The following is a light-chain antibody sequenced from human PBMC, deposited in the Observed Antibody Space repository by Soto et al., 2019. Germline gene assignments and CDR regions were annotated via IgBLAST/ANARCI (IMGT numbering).Light chain of an antibody. V-gene: IGKV3-20*01. Sequence: IVFMQSPDTLSLSPGERATLSCRASRSLGSDYLAWYQQKPGQAPRLLFYHASRRATGTPDRLSVSGSGTDFTLTISRLEPEDFAVYYCQQYGSSWTFGQGTKVDI. CDR2: HAS. J-gene: IGKJ1*01. CDR1: RSLGSDY. CDR3: QQYGSSWT.